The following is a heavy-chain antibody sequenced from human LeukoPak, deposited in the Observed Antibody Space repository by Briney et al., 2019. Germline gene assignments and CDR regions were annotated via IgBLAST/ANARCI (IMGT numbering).Heavy chain of an antibody. D-gene: IGHD6-13*01. CDR3: AKDNNGAAAGIIPGAFDN. CDR1: GFSFRSYG. Sequence: PGGSLRLSCAVSGFSFRSYGMHWVRQAPGKGLEWVAVISYDGSNKYYADSVKGRFTISRDNSKNTLYLQMNSLRAEDTAVYYCAKDNNGAAAGIIPGAFDNWGQGTMVTVFS. J-gene: IGHJ3*02. V-gene: IGHV3-30*18. CDR2: ISYDGSNK.